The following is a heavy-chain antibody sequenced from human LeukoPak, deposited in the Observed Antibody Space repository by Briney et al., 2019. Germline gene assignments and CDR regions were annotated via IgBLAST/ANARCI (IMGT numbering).Heavy chain of an antibody. CDR1: GFTFSSYS. J-gene: IGHJ6*02. V-gene: IGHV3-21*01. CDR2: ISSSSSYI. CDR3: ARRPLNYYGMDV. Sequence: GGSLRLSCAASGFTFSSYSMNWVRQAPGKGLEWVSSISSSSSYIYYADSVKGRFTIYRDNAKNSLYLQMNSLRAEDTAVYYCARRPLNYYGMDVWGQGTTVTVSS.